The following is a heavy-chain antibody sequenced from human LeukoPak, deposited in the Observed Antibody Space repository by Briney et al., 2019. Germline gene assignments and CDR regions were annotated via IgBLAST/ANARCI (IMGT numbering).Heavy chain of an antibody. CDR1: GFTFSSYS. CDR2: ISSSSSTI. Sequence: GGSLRLSCAASGFTFSSYSVNWVRRAPGKGLEWVSYISSSSSTIYYADSVKGRFTISRDNAKSSLYLQMNSLRDEDTAVYYCARGEPLYGDYGYNYGMDVWGQGTTVTVSS. V-gene: IGHV3-48*02. J-gene: IGHJ6*02. CDR3: ARGEPLYGDYGYNYGMDV. D-gene: IGHD4-17*01.